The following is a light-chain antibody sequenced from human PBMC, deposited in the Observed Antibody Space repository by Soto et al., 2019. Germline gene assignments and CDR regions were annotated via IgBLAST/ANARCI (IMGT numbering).Light chain of an antibody. Sequence: SSELTQPPSVSVAPGKTARITCGGNNIGSKSVHWYQQKPGQAPVLVIYYDSDRPSGIPERFSGSNSGNTATLTISRVEAXXXXXXXXQVWDSSSDHRVVFGTGTKLTVL. CDR1: NIGSKS. J-gene: IGLJ1*01. CDR3: QVWDSSSDHRVV. CDR2: YDS. V-gene: IGLV3-21*04.